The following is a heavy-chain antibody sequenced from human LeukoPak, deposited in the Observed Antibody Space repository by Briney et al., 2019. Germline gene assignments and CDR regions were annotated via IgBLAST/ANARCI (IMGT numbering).Heavy chain of an antibody. CDR2: IYYSGST. CDR1: GGSISSGGYY. CDR3: ARQRFGELSPVDY. J-gene: IGHJ4*02. Sequence: SQTLSLTCTVSGGSISSGGYYWSWIRQHPGKGLEWIGHIYYSGSTYHNPSLRSRVTISVDTSKNQFSLKLTSVTAADTAVYYCARQRFGELSPVDYWGQGTLVTVSS. V-gene: IGHV4-31*03. D-gene: IGHD3-10*01.